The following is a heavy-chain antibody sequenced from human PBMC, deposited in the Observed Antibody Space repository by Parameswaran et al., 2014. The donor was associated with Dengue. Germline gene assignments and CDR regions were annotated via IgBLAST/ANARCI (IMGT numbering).Heavy chain of an antibody. CDR2: INPNSGGT. J-gene: IGHJ6*02. CDR3: ARDTRSSTNYYYYYGMDV. V-gene: IGHV1-2*02. Sequence: VRQAPGQGLEWMGWINPNSGGTNYAQKFQGRVTMTRDTSISTAYMELSRLRSDDTAVYYCARDTRSSTNYYYYYGMDVWGQGTTVTVSS. D-gene: IGHD2-2*01.